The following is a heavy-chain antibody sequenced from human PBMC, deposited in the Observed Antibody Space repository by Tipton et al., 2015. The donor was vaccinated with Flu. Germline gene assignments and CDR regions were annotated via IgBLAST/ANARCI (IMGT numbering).Heavy chain of an antibody. Sequence: TLSLTCTVSGYSISSGYYWGWIRQPPGKGLDWIGSIYHTGSTFYNPSLMSRVTVSVDTSRNQFSLKLTSVTATDTAVYYCARVVANVPDPWGQGTLVTVSS. V-gene: IGHV4-38-2*02. J-gene: IGHJ5*02. CDR2: IYHTGST. CDR1: GYSISSGYY. D-gene: IGHD3-10*01. CDR3: ARVVANVPDP.